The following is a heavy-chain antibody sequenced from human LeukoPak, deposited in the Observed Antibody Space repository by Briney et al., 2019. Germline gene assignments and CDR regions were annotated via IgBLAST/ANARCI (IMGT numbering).Heavy chain of an antibody. CDR2: IWYDGGNK. J-gene: IGHJ4*02. CDR1: GFTFSSYG. CDR3: ARDPHCSSTSCYAGVDY. V-gene: IGHV3-33*01. D-gene: IGHD2-2*01. Sequence: GGSLRLSCAASGFTFSSYGMHWVRQAPGKGLEWVAVIWYDGGNKYYADSVKGRFTISRDNSKNTLYLQMNTLRAEDTSVYYCARDPHCSSTSCYAGVDYWGQGTLVTVSS.